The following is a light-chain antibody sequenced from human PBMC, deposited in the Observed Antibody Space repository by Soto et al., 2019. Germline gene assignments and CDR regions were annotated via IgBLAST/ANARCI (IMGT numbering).Light chain of an antibody. Sequence: EIGLTQSPGTLSLSPGERATLSCRASQSVTNNYLAWYQQKPGQAPRLLIHDASSRATGIPDRFSGSGSGTDFTLTISRLEPEDFAVYYCQQCSIPPLTFGGGTKVEIK. CDR3: QQCSIPPLT. V-gene: IGKV3-20*01. CDR1: QSVTNNY. J-gene: IGKJ4*01. CDR2: DAS.